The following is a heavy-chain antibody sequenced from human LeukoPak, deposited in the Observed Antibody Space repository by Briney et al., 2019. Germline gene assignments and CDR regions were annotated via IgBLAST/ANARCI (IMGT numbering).Heavy chain of an antibody. CDR2: ISSSSSYI. CDR1: GFTFSTYS. CDR3: ARGPSYYESSGFYSEY. D-gene: IGHD3-22*01. V-gene: IGHV3-21*01. J-gene: IGHJ4*02. Sequence: GGSLRLSCAASGFTFSTYSMNWVRQAPGKGLEWVSSISSSSSYIYYAGSVKGRFTISRDNAKNSLYLQMNSLRAEDTAVYYCARGPSYYESSGFYSEYWGQGTLVTVSS.